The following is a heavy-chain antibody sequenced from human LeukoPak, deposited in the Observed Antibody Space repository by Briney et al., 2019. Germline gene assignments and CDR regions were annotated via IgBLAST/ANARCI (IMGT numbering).Heavy chain of an antibody. D-gene: IGHD1-26*01. J-gene: IGHJ4*02. CDR3: ARQRGSLCPFDY. Sequence: GASVKVSCKASGYTFTTYGISWVRQAPGQGLEWMGWISAHNGNTNYAQKFQGRVTMTTETSTNTAYMELRSLRSDDTAVYYCARQRGSLCPFDYWGQGTLVTVSS. CDR2: ISAHNGNT. CDR1: GYTFTTYG. V-gene: IGHV1-18*01.